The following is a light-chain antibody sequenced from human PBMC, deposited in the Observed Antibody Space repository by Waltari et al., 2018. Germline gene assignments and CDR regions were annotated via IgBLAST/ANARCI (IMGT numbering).Light chain of an antibody. CDR1: ETIRIY. J-gene: IGKJ4*01. V-gene: IGKV1-39*01. Sequence: DIQMTQSPSSLSASVGDTVTITCRASETIRIYLNLSQQKPGKAPKLLINTASRLQSGVPSRFSGSGSGTDFTLTISTLQHEDFATYYCQQSYSIPLTFGGGTKVEIK. CDR2: TAS. CDR3: QQSYSIPLT.